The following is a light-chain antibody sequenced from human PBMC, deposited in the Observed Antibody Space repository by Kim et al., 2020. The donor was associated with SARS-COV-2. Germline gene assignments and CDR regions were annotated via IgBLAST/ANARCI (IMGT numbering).Light chain of an antibody. CDR3: AAWDDSLNGVV. V-gene: IGLV1-44*01. J-gene: IGLJ2*01. Sequence: QSVLTQSPSASGTPGQRVTISCSGSSSNIGSNAVNWYQQVPGTAPKLLIYSNNQRPSGVPDQFSGSKSGTSASLAISGLQSEDEADYYCAAWDDSLNGVVFGGGTQLTVL. CDR2: SNN. CDR1: SSNIGSNA.